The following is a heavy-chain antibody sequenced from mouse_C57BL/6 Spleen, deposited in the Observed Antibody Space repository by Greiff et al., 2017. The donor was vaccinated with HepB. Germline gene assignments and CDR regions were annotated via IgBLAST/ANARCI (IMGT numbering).Heavy chain of an antibody. CDR1: GYTFTDYY. J-gene: IGHJ3*01. CDR3: AREDSGAWFAD. Sequence: VQLQQSGAELVRPGASVKLSCKASGYTFTDYYINWVKQRPGQGLEWIARIYPGSGNTYYNEKFKGKATLTAEKSSSTAYMQLSSLTSEDSAVYFCAREDSGAWFADWGQGTLVTVSA. V-gene: IGHV1-76*01. CDR2: IYPGSGNT.